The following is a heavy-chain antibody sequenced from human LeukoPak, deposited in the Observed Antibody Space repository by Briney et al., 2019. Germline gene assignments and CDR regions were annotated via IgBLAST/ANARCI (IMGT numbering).Heavy chain of an antibody. Sequence: HPGGSLRLSCAASGFTFSSYAMSWVRQAPGKGLEWVSAISGSGGSTYYADSVKGRFTISRDNSKNTLYLQMNSLRAEDTAVYYCAKVSYYYDSSGYYYFWGQGTLVTVSS. CDR2: ISGSGGST. V-gene: IGHV3-23*01. D-gene: IGHD3-22*01. J-gene: IGHJ4*02. CDR1: GFTFSSYA. CDR3: AKVSYYYDSSGYYYF.